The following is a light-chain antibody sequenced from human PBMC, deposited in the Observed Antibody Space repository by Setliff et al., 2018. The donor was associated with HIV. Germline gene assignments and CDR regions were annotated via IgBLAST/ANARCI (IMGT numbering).Light chain of an antibody. J-gene: IGLJ1*01. CDR3: CSYADTSTFTYV. V-gene: IGLV2-23*02. CDR1: SSDVGSYNF. CDR2: EVT. Sequence: QSALSQPASVSGSPGQSITISCTGTSSDVGSYNFISWYQQHPGKAPKLLIYEVTKRPSGVSNRFSGSKSGNTASLTISGLQAEYEADYYCCSYADTSTFTYVFGTGTKVTVL.